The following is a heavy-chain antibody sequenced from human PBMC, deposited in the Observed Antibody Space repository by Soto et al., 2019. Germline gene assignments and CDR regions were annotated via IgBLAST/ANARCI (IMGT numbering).Heavy chain of an antibody. CDR3: ARDGGRGRDAFDI. J-gene: IGHJ3*02. Sequence: ASVKVSCKASGYTFTSYYMHWVRQAPGQGLEWMGIINPSGGSTSYAQRFQGRVTMTRDTSTSTVYMELSSLRSEDTAVYYCARDGGRGRDAFDIWGQGTMVTVSS. V-gene: IGHV1-46*03. CDR2: INPSGGST. D-gene: IGHD3-16*01. CDR1: GYTFTSYY.